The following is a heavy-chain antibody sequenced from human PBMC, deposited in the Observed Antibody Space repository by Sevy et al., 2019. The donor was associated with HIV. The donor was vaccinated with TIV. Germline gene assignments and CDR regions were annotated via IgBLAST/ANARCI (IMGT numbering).Heavy chain of an antibody. V-gene: IGHV3-53*01. D-gene: IGHD3-16*01. CDR3: AREGAVTLGSVGPYAFDI. J-gene: IGHJ3*02. Sequence: GGSLRLSCAASGFTVSSNYMSWVRQAPGKGLEWVSVIYSGGSTYYADSVKGRFTISRDNSKNTLYLQMNSLRAEDTAVYYCAREGAVTLGSVGPYAFDIWGQGTMVTVSS. CDR1: GFTVSSNY. CDR2: IYSGGST.